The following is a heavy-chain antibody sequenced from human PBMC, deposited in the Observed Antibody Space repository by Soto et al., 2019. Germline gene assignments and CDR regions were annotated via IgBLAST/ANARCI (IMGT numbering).Heavy chain of an antibody. V-gene: IGHV3-33*01. J-gene: IGHJ3*02. D-gene: IGHD4-17*01. CDR3: AGDMKDYGDYGSAFDI. Sequence: QPGGSLRLSCAASGFTFSSYGMHWVRQAPGKGLGWVAVIWYDGSNKYYADSVKGRFTISRDNSKNTLYLQMNSLRAEDTAVYYCAGDMKDYGDYGSAFDIWGQGTMVTVSS. CDR1: GFTFSSYG. CDR2: IWYDGSNK.